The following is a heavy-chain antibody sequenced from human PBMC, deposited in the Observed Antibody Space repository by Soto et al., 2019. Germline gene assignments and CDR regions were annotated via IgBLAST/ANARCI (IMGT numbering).Heavy chain of an antibody. CDR3: ARTDCSSTSCYNYYYYMDV. J-gene: IGHJ6*03. D-gene: IGHD2-2*02. V-gene: IGHV1-69*02. CDR2: IIPILGIA. Sequence: QVQLVQSGAEVKKPGSSVKVSCKASGGTFSSYTISWVRQAPGQGLEWMGRIIPILGIANYAQKFQGRVTITADKSTSTAYMELSSLRSEDTAVYYCARTDCSSTSCYNYYYYMDVWGKGTTVTVSS. CDR1: GGTFSSYT.